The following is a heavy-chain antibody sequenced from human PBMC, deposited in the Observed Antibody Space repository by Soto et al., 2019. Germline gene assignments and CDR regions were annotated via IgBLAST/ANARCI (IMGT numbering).Heavy chain of an antibody. J-gene: IGHJ6*01. CDR3: ARGRSCGDCAH. CDR1: GGSFGGYS. D-gene: IGHD2-21*02. CDR2: ITPSGNP. Sequence: QVQLQQWGAGLLKPSETLSLTCAVFGGSFGGYSWTWIRQPPGGGVEWIGEITPSGNPNYNPSHQSPVATAVDEARNQFTLNRTTVTAAETSIYTSARGRSCGDCAHWGHGTRVIVP. V-gene: IGHV4-34*02.